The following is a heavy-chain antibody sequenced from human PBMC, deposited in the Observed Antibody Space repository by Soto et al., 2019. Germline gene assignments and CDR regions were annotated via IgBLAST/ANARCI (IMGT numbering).Heavy chain of an antibody. Sequence: SLRLSCAASGFTFSGSAMHWVRQASGKGLEWVGRIRSNDYATAYVASVKGRFTISRDDSKNTAYLQMNSLKTEDTAVYYCSRDDSDWFFNWGRGTLVTVSS. CDR1: GFTFSGSA. CDR3: SRDDSDWFFN. J-gene: IGHJ4*02. V-gene: IGHV3-73*01. D-gene: IGHD3-9*01. CDR2: IRSNDYAT.